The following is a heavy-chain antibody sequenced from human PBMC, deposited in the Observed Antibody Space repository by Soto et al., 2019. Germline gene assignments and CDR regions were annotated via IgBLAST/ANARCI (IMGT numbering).Heavy chain of an antibody. Sequence: GGSLRLSCTASGFTFGDYAMSWFRQAPGKGLEWVGFIRSKAYGGTTEYAASVKGRFTISRDDSKSIAYLQMNSLKTEDTAVYYCTRVQAPYSSSWYSSVGYFDYWGQGTLVTVSS. V-gene: IGHV3-49*03. D-gene: IGHD6-13*01. J-gene: IGHJ4*02. CDR1: GFTFGDYA. CDR3: TRVQAPYSSSWYSSVGYFDY. CDR2: IRSKAYGGTT.